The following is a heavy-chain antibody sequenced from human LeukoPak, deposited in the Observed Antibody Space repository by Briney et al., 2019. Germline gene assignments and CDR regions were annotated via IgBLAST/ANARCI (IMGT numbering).Heavy chain of an antibody. V-gene: IGHV3-23*01. J-gene: IGHJ3*02. Sequence: GGSLRLSCAASGFTFSSYGMHWVRQAPGKGLEWVSAISGSGGSTYYADSVKGRSTISRDNSKNTLYLQMNSLRAEDTAVYYCAKDQLLAAAGTIGAFDIWGQGTMVTVSS. CDR1: GFTFSSYG. CDR3: AKDQLLAAAGTIGAFDI. D-gene: IGHD6-13*01. CDR2: ISGSGGST.